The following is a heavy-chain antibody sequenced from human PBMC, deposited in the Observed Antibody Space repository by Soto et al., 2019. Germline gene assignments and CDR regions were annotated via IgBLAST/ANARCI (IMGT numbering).Heavy chain of an antibody. V-gene: IGHV1-2*04. CDR3: ARESGVAGTWGTYDY. CDR1: GYTFTGYY. D-gene: IGHD6-19*01. CDR2: INPNSGGT. Sequence: QVQLVQSGAEVKKPGASVKVSCKASGYTFTGYYMHWVRQAPGQGLEWMGWINPNSGGTNYAQKFQGWVTMTRDTSISTAYMELSRLRSDDTAVYYCARESGVAGTWGTYDYWGQGTLVTVSS. J-gene: IGHJ4*02.